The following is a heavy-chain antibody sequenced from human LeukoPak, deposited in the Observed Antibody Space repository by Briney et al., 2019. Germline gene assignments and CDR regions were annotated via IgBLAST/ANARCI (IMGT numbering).Heavy chain of an antibody. V-gene: IGHV3-23*01. CDR1: GFTFSSYA. J-gene: IGHJ5*02. CDR3: AKDRYRDGGWFDH. Sequence: GGSLRLSCAASGFTFSSYAMSWVRQAPGKGLEWVSAISGSGGSTYYADSVKGRFTISRDNSKNTLYLQMNSLRAEDTALYYCAKDRYRDGGWFDHWGQGTLVTVSS. D-gene: IGHD1-1*01. CDR2: ISGSGGST.